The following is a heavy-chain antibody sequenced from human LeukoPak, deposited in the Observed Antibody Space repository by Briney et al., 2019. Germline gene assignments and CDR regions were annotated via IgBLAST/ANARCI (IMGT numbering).Heavy chain of an antibody. CDR3: ASEPLRYYYDSSGYPDY. J-gene: IGHJ4*02. CDR1: GGTFSSYA. V-gene: IGHV1-69*04. Sequence: SVKVSCKASGGTFSSYATSWVRQAPGQGLEWMGRIIPILGIANYAQKFQGRVTITADKSTSTAYMELSSLRSEDTAVYYCASEPLRYYYDSSGYPDYWGQGTLVTVSS. D-gene: IGHD3-22*01. CDR2: IIPILGIA.